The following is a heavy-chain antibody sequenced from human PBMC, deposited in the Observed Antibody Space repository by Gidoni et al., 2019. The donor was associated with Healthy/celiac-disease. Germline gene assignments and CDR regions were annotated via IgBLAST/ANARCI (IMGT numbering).Heavy chain of an antibody. V-gene: IGHV4-34*01. CDR3: ARGLGPITILGVVIRSDAFDI. Sequence: GKGLEWIVEINHSGSTNYNPSLTSRVTISVDTSKNQFALKLSSVTAADTAVYYCARGLGPITILGVVIRSDAFDIWGQGTMVTVSS. J-gene: IGHJ3*02. CDR2: INHSGST. D-gene: IGHD3-3*01.